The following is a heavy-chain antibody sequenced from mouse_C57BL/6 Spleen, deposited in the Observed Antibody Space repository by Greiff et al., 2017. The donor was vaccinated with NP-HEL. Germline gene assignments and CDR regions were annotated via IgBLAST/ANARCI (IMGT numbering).Heavy chain of an antibody. CDR3: TRGGVYYGSSHAMDY. CDR1: GFTFSSYA. V-gene: IGHV5-9-1*02. J-gene: IGHJ4*01. Sequence: EVKVEESGEGLVKPGGSLKLSCAASGFTFSSYAMSWVRQTPEKRLEWVAYISSGGDYIYYADTVKGRFTISRDNARNTLYLQMSSLKSEDTAMYYCTRGGVYYGSSHAMDYWGQGTSVTVSS. CDR2: ISSGGDYI. D-gene: IGHD1-1*01.